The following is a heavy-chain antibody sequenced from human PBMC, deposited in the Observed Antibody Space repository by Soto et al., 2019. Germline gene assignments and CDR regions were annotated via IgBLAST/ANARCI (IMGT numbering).Heavy chain of an antibody. CDR3: ARDMTPGYYYYMDV. CDR2: IWYDGSNK. Sequence: GGSLRLSCAASGFTFSSYGMHWVRQAPGKGLEWVAVIWYDGSNKYYADSVKGRFTISRDNSKNTLYLQMNSLRAEDTAVYYCARDMTPGYYYYMDVWGKGTTVTVSS. V-gene: IGHV3-33*01. J-gene: IGHJ6*03. CDR1: GFTFSSYG.